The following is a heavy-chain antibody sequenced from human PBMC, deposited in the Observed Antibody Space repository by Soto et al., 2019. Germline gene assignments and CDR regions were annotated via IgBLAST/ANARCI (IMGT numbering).Heavy chain of an antibody. V-gene: IGHV4-4*02. CDR1: GGANSSSKW. D-gene: IGHD6-13*01. CDR2: IYQSGST. Sequence: SETLSLTCAVSGGANSSSKWWSWVRQPPGKGLEWIGEIYQSGSTNYNPSLESRVRMSVDKSRNQFSLKLTSVSAADTAVYYCARASATIAAAAIFDYWGQGTLVTVS. J-gene: IGHJ4*02. CDR3: ARASATIAAAAIFDY.